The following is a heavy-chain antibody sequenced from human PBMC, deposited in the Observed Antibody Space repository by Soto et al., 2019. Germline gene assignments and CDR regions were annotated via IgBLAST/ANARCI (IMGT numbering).Heavy chain of an antibody. CDR2: IYHSVNA. J-gene: IGHJ6*02. CDR3: ASSSQALSFYDLDV. V-gene: IGHV4-30-2*06. CDR1: GGSISSAGYS. D-gene: IGHD2-2*01. Sequence: QLQLQGSGSRLVKPSQTLSLSCTVSGGSISSAGYSWSWIRQSPGKDLEWIGYIYHSVNAFYNPSLQSRVTMSLDRSRNQFSLNLTSVTAADTAVYFCASSSQALSFYDLDVWGQGPTVVVSS.